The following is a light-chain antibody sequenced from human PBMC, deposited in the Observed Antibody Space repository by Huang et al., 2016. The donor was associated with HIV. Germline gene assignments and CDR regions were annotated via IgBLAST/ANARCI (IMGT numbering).Light chain of an antibody. CDR3: MQVLQTVT. Sequence: DIVMTQSPLSLPVTPGEPASISCRSSHSLLHSNGYNYLDWYLQKPGQSPQLLIYLGSNRASGVPDMFNGSGSGTDFTLKISRVEAEDVGVYYCMQVLQTVTFGPGTKVDIK. V-gene: IGKV2-28*01. J-gene: IGKJ3*01. CDR2: LGS. CDR1: HSLLHSNGYNY.